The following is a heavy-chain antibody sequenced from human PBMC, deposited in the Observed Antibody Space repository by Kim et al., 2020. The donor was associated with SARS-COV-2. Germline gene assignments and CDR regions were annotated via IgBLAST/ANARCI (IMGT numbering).Heavy chain of an antibody. CDR3: ARERVSWVAIPRGNWYFDL. D-gene: IGHD2-21*01. V-gene: IGHV4-34*01. Sequence: SETLSLTCAVYGGSFSGYYWSWIRQPPGKGLEWIGEINHSGSTNYNPSLKSRVTISVDTSKNQFSLKLSSVTAADTAVYYCARERVSWVAIPRGNWYFDLWGRGTLVTVSS. J-gene: IGHJ2*01. CDR1: GGSFSGYY. CDR2: INHSGST.